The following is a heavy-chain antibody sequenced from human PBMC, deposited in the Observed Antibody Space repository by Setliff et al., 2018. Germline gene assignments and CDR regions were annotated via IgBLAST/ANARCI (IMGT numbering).Heavy chain of an antibody. CDR1: GGTFSSYA. V-gene: IGHV1-69*13. CDR2: IIPIFGTA. Sequence: ASVKVSCKASGGTFSSYAISRVRQAPGQGLEWMGGIIPIFGTANYAQKFQGRVTITADESTSTAYMELSSLRSEDTAVYYCARTLITFGGVIVMNYYYYYMDVWGKGTTVTVSS. J-gene: IGHJ6*03. D-gene: IGHD3-16*02. CDR3: ARTLITFGGVIVMNYYYYYMDV.